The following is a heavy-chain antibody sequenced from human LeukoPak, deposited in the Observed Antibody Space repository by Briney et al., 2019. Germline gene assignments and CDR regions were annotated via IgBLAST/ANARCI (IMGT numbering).Heavy chain of an antibody. V-gene: IGHV3-23*01. CDR2: ISGSGGST. Sequence: GGSLRLSCAASGFTFSSCAMSWVRQAPGRGLEWVSAISGSGGSTYYADSVKGRFTISRDNSKSTLYLQMNSLRAEDTAVYYCANHLEYCSTGSCSFFDYWGQGTLVTVSS. D-gene: IGHD2-15*01. J-gene: IGHJ4*02. CDR1: GFTFSSCA. CDR3: ANHLEYCSTGSCSFFDY.